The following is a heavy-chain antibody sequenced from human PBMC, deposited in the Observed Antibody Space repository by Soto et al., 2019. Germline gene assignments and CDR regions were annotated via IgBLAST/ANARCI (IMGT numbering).Heavy chain of an antibody. Sequence: ASVKVSCKASGYTFTSYGISWARRAPGQGLEWMGWSSAYNGNTSYAQKLQGRVTMTTDTSTSTAYMELRSLRSDDTAVYYCARGDCSGGSCYGGLDPWGQGTLVTVSS. CDR3: ARGDCSGGSCYGGLDP. CDR1: GYTFTSYG. J-gene: IGHJ5*02. V-gene: IGHV1-18*01. CDR2: SSAYNGNT. D-gene: IGHD2-15*01.